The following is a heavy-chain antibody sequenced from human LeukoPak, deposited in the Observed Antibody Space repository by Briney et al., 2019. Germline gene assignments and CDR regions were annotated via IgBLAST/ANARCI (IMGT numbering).Heavy chain of an antibody. V-gene: IGHV3-48*01. CDR1: GFTFTIFG. J-gene: IGHJ3*02. CDR3: AKDYSPDAFDI. Sequence: GGSLRLFCAASGFTFTIFGLSWVRQAPGKGPEWVSYIDARSGITYYADSVQGRFTISRDDARESVFLQMDGLRVDDTAVYYCAKDYSPDAFDIWGQGTMVTVSS. D-gene: IGHD4/OR15-4a*01. CDR2: IDARSGIT.